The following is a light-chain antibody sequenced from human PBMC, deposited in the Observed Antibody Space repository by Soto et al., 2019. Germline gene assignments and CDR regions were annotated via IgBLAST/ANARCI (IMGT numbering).Light chain of an antibody. CDR3: QQYESYSPLT. CDR2: RSS. J-gene: IGKJ4*01. Sequence: DIQMTQSPATLSASVGDRVTITCRASQSISSWLAWYQQKPGKAPTLLIYRSSGVESRVPSRYSGSASGAVFSLIISSLQPHDFTTDYGQQYESYSPLTFGGWTKV. CDR1: QSISSW. V-gene: IGKV1-5*03.